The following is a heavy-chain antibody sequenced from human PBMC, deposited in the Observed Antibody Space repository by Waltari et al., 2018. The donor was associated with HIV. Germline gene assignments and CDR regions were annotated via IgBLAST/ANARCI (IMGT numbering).Heavy chain of an antibody. Sequence: QVQLVESGGGVVQPGGSLRLSCAASGFTFSSYGMHWVCPAPGKGLEWVAFIRYDGSNKYYADSVKGRFTISRDNSKNTLYLQMNSLRAEDTAVYYCAKMGRYCSGGSCYSGAFGIWGQGTMVTVSS. D-gene: IGHD2-15*01. J-gene: IGHJ3*02. CDR2: IRYDGSNK. CDR3: AKMGRYCSGGSCYSGAFGI. V-gene: IGHV3-30*02. CDR1: GFTFSSYG.